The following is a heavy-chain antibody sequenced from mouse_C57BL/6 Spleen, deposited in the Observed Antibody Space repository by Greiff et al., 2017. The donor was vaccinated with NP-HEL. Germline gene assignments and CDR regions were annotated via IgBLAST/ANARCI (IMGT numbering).Heavy chain of an antibody. CDR3: ARSGGSSPYWYFDV. D-gene: IGHD1-1*01. CDR2: INPSNGGT. V-gene: IGHV1-53*01. CDR1: GYTFTSYW. J-gene: IGHJ1*03. Sequence: QVQLQQPGTELVKPGASVKLSCKASGYTFTSYWMHWVKQRPGQGLEWIGNINPSNGGTNYNEKFKSKATLTVDKSSSTAYMQLSSLTSEDSAVYYCARSGGSSPYWYFDVWGTGTTVTVSS.